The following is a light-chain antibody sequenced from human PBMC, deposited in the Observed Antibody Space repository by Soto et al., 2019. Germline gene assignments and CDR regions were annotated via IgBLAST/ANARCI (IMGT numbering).Light chain of an antibody. CDR3: QQYGSPPQT. Sequence: EVVMRQSPATLSVSPVECATLSCMASQGIGDTLAWYQHKPGQTPRLLIYGASSRATGIPDRISGSGSGTDFTLTISRLEPEDFAAYYCQQYGSPPQTFGQGTKVDIK. CDR2: GAS. V-gene: IGKV3-20*01. J-gene: IGKJ1*01. CDR1: QGIGDT.